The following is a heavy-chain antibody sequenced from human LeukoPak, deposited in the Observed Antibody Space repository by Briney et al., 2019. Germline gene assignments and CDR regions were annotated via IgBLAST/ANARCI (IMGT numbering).Heavy chain of an antibody. CDR2: INHSGST. V-gene: IGHV4-34*01. CDR1: GGSISGYY. CDR3: AKGGRIADNWFDP. Sequence: PSETLSLICTVSGGSISGYYWSWLRQPPGKGLEWIGEINHSGSTNYNPSLKSRVTISVDTSKNQFSLKLSSVTAADTAVYYCAKGGRIADNWFDPWGQGTLVTVSS. D-gene: IGHD2/OR15-2a*01. J-gene: IGHJ5*02.